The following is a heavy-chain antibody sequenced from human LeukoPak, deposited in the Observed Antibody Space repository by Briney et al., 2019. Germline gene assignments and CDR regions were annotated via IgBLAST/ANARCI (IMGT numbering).Heavy chain of an antibody. V-gene: IGHV4-59*08. J-gene: IGHJ4*02. CDR2: IYYSGST. D-gene: IGHD1-26*01. CDR1: GGSISSYY. CDR3: ARHSDASYFDY. Sequence: SETLSLTCTVYGGSISSYYWSWIRQPPGKGLEWIGYIYYSGSTNYNPSLKSRVTISVDTSKNQFSLKLSSVTAADTAVYYCARHSDASYFDYWGQGTLVTVSS.